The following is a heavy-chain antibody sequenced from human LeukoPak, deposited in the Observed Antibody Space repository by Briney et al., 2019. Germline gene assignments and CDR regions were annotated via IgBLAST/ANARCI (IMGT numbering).Heavy chain of an antibody. V-gene: IGHV3-21*06. CDR3: ARRGYHDSSGYDY. J-gene: IGHJ4*02. Sequence: GGSLRLSCAASGFTFRSYAMNWVRQAPGKGLEWVSSISGSSTDIYYVDSVKGRFTISRDNAKNSVFLQVNNLRAEDTAIYYCARRGYHDSSGYDYWGQGTLVTVSS. CDR2: ISGSSTDI. D-gene: IGHD3-22*01. CDR1: GFTFRSYA.